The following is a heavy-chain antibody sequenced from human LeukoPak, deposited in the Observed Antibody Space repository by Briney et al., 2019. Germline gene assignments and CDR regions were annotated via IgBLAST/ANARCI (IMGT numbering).Heavy chain of an antibody. J-gene: IGHJ5*02. CDR1: GFTFSSYS. Sequence: PGGSLRLSCAASGFTFSSYSMNWVRQAPRKGLEWVSYISSSSSTIYYADSVKGRFTISRDNAKSSLYLQMNSLRAEDTAVYYCARGSGYCSGGSCYWFDPWGQGTLVTVSS. V-gene: IGHV3-48*01. CDR3: ARGSGYCSGGSCYWFDP. D-gene: IGHD2-15*01. CDR2: ISSSSSTI.